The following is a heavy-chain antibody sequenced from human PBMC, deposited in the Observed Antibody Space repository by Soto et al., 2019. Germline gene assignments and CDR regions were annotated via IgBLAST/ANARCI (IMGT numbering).Heavy chain of an antibody. Sequence: GGSLRLSCAASGFTFSSYAMSWVRQAPGKGLEWVSAISGSGGSTYYADSVKGRFTISRDNSKNTLYLQMNSLRAEDTAVYYCASQYSYVYYFDYWGQGTLVTVSS. J-gene: IGHJ4*02. CDR3: ASQYSYVYYFDY. V-gene: IGHV3-23*01. CDR1: GFTFSSYA. D-gene: IGHD5-18*01. CDR2: ISGSGGST.